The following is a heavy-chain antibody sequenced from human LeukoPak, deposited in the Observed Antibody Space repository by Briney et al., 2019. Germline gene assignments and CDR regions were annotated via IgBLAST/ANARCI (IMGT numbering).Heavy chain of an antibody. J-gene: IGHJ3*02. D-gene: IGHD1-26*01. CDR3: AREVSGPRAFDI. Sequence: SETLSLTCAVYGGSFSGYYWSWIRQPPGKGLEWIGYIYYSGSTNYNPSLKSRVTISVDTSKNQFSLKLSSVTAADTAVYYCAREVSGPRAFDIWGQGTMVTVSS. V-gene: IGHV4-59*01. CDR1: GGSFSGYY. CDR2: IYYSGST.